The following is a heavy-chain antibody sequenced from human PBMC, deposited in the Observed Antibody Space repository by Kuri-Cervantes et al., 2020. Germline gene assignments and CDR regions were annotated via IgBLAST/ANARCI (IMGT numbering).Heavy chain of an antibody. CDR2: ISYDGSSK. CDR1: GFTFSSYG. CDR3: AKTPNYNSWSGYFDY. J-gene: IGHJ4*02. V-gene: IGHV3-30*18. D-gene: IGHD3-3*01. Sequence: GGSLRLSCAASGFTFSSYGMHWVRQAPGKGLEWVAVISYDGSSKFYADSVRGRFTISRDNSESTLYLRMNSLRAEDTAVYYRAKTPNYNSWSGYFDYWGRGTLVTVSS.